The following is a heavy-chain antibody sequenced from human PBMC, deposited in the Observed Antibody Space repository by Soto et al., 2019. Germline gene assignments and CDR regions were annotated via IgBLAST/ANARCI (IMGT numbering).Heavy chain of an antibody. CDR3: AKDVLPGRGTRHVMEV. CDR1: GYSFSSYW. V-gene: IGHV5-51*01. CDR2: VYPGDSDT. D-gene: IGHD1-7*01. Sequence: GEFLKISCQGSGYSFSSYWIALLRQIPGKGLEWMGIVYPGDSDTRYSPSFQGQVTISADKSISTAFLQWSSLKASDTAIYFCAKDVLPGRGTRHVMEVWGQGTTVTVSS. J-gene: IGHJ6*02.